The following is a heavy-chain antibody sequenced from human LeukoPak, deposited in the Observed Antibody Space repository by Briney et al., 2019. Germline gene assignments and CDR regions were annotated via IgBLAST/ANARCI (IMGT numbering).Heavy chain of an antibody. D-gene: IGHD2-2*01. J-gene: IGHJ4*02. CDR3: ASDCSSTSCQFDY. Sequence: PGGSLRLSCAASGFTFSSYGMHWVRQAPGKGLEWVAVISYDGSNKYYADSVKGRFTISRDNSKNTLYLQMNSLRAEDTAVYYCASDCSSTSCQFDYWGQGTLVTVSS. V-gene: IGHV3-30*03. CDR2: ISYDGSNK. CDR1: GFTFSSYG.